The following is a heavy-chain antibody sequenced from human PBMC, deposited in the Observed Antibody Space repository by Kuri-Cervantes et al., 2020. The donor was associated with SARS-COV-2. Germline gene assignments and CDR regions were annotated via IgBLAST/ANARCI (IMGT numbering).Heavy chain of an antibody. CDR3: ARQYGGVDP. CDR1: GGSISSSSYY. CDR2: IYYSGST. V-gene: IGHV4-39*01. Sequence: ESLKISCTVSGGSISSSSYYWGWIRQPPGKGLEWIGSIYYSGSTYYNPSLKSRVTISVDTSKNQFSLKLSSVTAADTAVYYCARQYGGVDPWGQGTLVTVSS. J-gene: IGHJ5*02. D-gene: IGHD3-16*01.